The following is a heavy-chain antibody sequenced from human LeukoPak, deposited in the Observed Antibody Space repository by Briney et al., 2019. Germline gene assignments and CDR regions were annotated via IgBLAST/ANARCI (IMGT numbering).Heavy chain of an antibody. CDR3: AKVSGYAYYFDY. J-gene: IGHJ4*02. D-gene: IGHD5-12*01. V-gene: IGHV3-23*01. CDR1: GFTFSSYA. Sequence: GGSLRLSCAASGFTFSSYAMSWVRQAPGKGLEWVSAISGSGGSTYYADSVKGRFTISRDNSKNTPYLQMNSLRAEDTAVYYCAKVSGYAYYFDYWGQGTLVTVSS. CDR2: ISGSGGST.